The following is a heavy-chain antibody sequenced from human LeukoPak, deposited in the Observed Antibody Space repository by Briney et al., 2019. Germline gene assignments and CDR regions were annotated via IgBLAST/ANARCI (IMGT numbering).Heavy chain of an antibody. Sequence: PSETLSLTCAVSGYSINSGYYWGWVRQAPGKGLEWIGIVYHSGNTYYNPSLQSRVTISADTSKNQFSLKLSSVTAADTAVYYCARDWVYYDSSGYLSGFDYWGQGTLVTVSS. CDR3: ARDWVYYDSSGYLSGFDY. J-gene: IGHJ4*02. CDR1: GYSINSGYY. CDR2: VYHSGNT. D-gene: IGHD3-22*01. V-gene: IGHV4-38-2*02.